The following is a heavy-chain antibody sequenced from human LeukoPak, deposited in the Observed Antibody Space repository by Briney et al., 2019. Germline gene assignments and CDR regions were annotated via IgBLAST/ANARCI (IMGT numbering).Heavy chain of an antibody. CDR1: GYTFTNYY. CDR2: ITPSGGST. Sequence: GASVKVSFKASGYTFTNYYMHWVRQAPGQGLEWLGFITPSGGSTWYAQKFQGRVTMTRDMSTSTDYMELSSLRSEDTAVYYCATFPLLLWFGELCLWGQGTLVTVSS. V-gene: IGHV1-46*01. J-gene: IGHJ4*02. D-gene: IGHD3-10*01. CDR3: ATFPLLLWFGELCL.